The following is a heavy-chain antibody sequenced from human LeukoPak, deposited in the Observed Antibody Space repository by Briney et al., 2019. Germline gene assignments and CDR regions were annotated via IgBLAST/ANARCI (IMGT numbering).Heavy chain of an antibody. J-gene: IGHJ4*02. D-gene: IGHD3-9*01. V-gene: IGHV3-23*01. Sequence: GGSLRLSCAASGFTFSSYAMSWVRQAPGKGLEWVSSISGSGGSTYYADSVKGRFTISRDNSKNTLYLQMNSLRAEDTAVYYCARRDLFYYYFDYWGQGTLVTVSS. CDR3: ARRDLFYYYFDY. CDR1: GFTFSSYA. CDR2: ISGSGGST.